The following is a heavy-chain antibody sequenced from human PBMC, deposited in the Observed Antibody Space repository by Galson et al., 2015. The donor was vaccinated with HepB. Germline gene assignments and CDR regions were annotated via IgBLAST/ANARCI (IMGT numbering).Heavy chain of an antibody. Sequence: SVKVSCKASGYTFTTNGISWVRQAPGQGLEWMGWISANSGDTRYAQNLQGRVTLTRGTSTSTAYLGLESLRSDDTAAYYCARVRDYRFDYWGQGTLVTVSS. J-gene: IGHJ4*02. D-gene: IGHD4/OR15-4a*01. CDR2: ISANSGDT. CDR3: ARVRDYRFDY. CDR1: GYTFTTNG. V-gene: IGHV1-18*04.